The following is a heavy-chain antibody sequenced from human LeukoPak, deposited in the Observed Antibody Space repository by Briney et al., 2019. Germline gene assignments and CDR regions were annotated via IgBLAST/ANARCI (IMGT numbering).Heavy chain of an antibody. CDR1: GFTFSSYS. J-gene: IGHJ4*02. V-gene: IGHV3-48*04. Sequence: GGSLRLSCAASGFTFSSYSMNWVRQAPGKGLEWVSYISSSSSTIYYADSVKGRFTISRDNAKNSLYLQMNSLRAEDTAVYYCARDEGVLTGYYPYYFDYWGQGTLVTVSS. CDR2: ISSSSSTI. D-gene: IGHD3-9*01. CDR3: ARDEGVLTGYYPYYFDY.